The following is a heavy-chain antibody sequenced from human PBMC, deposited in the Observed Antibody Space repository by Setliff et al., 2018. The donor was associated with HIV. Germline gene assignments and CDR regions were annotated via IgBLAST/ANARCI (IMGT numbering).Heavy chain of an antibody. V-gene: IGHV4-39*01. CDR1: GGSITSGNYY. CDR2: MIYGGGT. J-gene: IGHJ5*02. Sequence: KTSETLSLTCRVYGGSITSGNYYWGWIRQAPGKGLEWIASMIYGGGTWYNPSLKSRVTIYVDTANNEISLRLSSVTAEDTAVYRCARPHSGRGGGAWFDPWGQGIQVTVSS. D-gene: IGHD6-19*01. CDR3: ARPHSGRGGGAWFDP.